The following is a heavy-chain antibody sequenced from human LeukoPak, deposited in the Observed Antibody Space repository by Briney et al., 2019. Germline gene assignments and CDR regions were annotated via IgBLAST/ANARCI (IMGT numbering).Heavy chain of an antibody. CDR3: TRDRSSGSTKGAFDI. V-gene: IGHV4-31*03. Sequence: SETLSLTCTVSDDSISSVGYYWTWIRQYPGKGLEWIGYIHYSGNTYYNPSLKSRVTISVDTSKNQFSLKLSSVTAADTAVHYCTRDRSSGSTKGAFDIWGQGTMVTVSS. CDR2: IHYSGNT. D-gene: IGHD3-22*01. J-gene: IGHJ3*02. CDR1: DDSISSVGYY.